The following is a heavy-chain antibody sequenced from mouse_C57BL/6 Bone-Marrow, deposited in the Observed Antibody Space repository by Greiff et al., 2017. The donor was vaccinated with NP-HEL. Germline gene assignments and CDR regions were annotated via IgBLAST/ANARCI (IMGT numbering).Heavy chain of an antibody. CDR2: ISDGGSYT. J-gene: IGHJ3*01. D-gene: IGHD2-5*01. CDR3: AREYSNYAWFAY. CDR1: GFTFSSYA. Sequence: EVQLQESGGGLVKPGGSLKLSCAASGFTFSSYAMSWVRQTPEKRLEWVATISDGGSYTYYPDNVKGRFTISRDNAKNNLYLQMSHLKSEDTAMYYCAREYSNYAWFAYWGQGTLVTVSA. V-gene: IGHV5-4*01.